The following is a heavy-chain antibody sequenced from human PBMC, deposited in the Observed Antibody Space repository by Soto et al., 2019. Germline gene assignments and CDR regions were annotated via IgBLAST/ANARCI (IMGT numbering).Heavy chain of an antibody. CDR1: GFSLTTSGMC. Sequence: SGPTLVNPTQTLTLTCTFSGFSLTTSGMCVSWIRQPPGKALEWLALIDWADDKYYSTSLKTRLTISKDTSKNQVVLTMTNMDPVDTATYYCARIRNARGSGWYYFDYWGQGTLVTVSS. D-gene: IGHD6-19*01. V-gene: IGHV2-70*01. CDR3: ARIRNARGSGWYYFDY. CDR2: IDWADDK. J-gene: IGHJ4*02.